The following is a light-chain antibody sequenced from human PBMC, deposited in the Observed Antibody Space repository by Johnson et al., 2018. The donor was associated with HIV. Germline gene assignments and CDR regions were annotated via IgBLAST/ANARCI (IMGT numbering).Light chain of an antibody. J-gene: IGLJ1*01. Sequence: SVLTQPPSVSAAPGQRVTISCSGSSSNIGNNFVSWYQQLPGTAPKVLIYDTSKRPSGIPDRFSGSKSGTSATLGITGLQTGDEADYYCGTWDSSLSVYVFGTGAKVTVL. CDR2: DTS. CDR1: SSNIGNNF. CDR3: GTWDSSLSVYV. V-gene: IGLV1-51*01.